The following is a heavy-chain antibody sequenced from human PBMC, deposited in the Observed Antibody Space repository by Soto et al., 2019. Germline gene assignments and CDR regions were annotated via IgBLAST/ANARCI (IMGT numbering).Heavy chain of an antibody. Sequence: QVQLVESGGGVVQPGRSLRLSCAASGFTFSNYGMHWVRQAPGKGLEWVAVMSSDGNNKYYADSVKGRFTISRDNSKNSLYLQMISLRAEDTAVYYCARGRMQLLFKRDHWCFDLWGRGTLVTVSS. J-gene: IGHJ2*01. D-gene: IGHD3-16*02. V-gene: IGHV3-33*01. CDR2: MSSDGNNK. CDR3: ARGRMQLLFKRDHWCFDL. CDR1: GFTFSNYG.